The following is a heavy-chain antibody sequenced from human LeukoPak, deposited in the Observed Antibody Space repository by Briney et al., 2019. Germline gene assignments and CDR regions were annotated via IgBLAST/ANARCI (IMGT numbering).Heavy chain of an antibody. J-gene: IGHJ6*03. CDR2: VFYSGST. Sequence: PSQTLSLTCTVSGDSIGSGDNYWSWVRQHPEKGVEWIGYVFYSGSTYYSPSLKSRATISVDTSKNQFSLKLSSVTAADTAVYYCARDGRFSTYMDVWGKGTTVTVSS. CDR1: GDSIGSGDNY. D-gene: IGHD3-3*01. CDR3: ARDGRFSTYMDV. V-gene: IGHV4-31*03.